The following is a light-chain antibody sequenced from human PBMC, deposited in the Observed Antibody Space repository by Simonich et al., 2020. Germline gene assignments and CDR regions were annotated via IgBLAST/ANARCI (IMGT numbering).Light chain of an antibody. J-gene: IGKJ2*01. CDR2: GAS. Sequence: EIVMPQSPATLSVSPGERATLSCRARQSVRSNLAWYQQKPGQAPRLLIYGASTRATGIPARFSGSGSGTEFTLTISSLQSEDFAVYYCQQYNNWPYTFGQGTKLEIK. CDR1: QSVRSN. V-gene: IGKV3-15*01. CDR3: QQYNNWPYT.